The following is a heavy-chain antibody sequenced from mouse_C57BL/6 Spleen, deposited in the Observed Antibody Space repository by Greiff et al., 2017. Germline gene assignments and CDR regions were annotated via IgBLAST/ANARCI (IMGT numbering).Heavy chain of an antibody. CDR1: GFTFSNYW. Sequence: DVKLQESGGGLVQPGGSMKLSCVASGFTFSNYWMNWVRQSPEKGLEWVAQIRLKSDNYATHSSESVKGRFTISRDDSKSSGYLQMNNLRAEDTGIYYCTWDYDYFDYWGQGTTLTVSS. V-gene: IGHV6-3*01. CDR2: IRLKSDNYAT. J-gene: IGHJ2*01. D-gene: IGHD2-4*01. CDR3: TWDYDYFDY.